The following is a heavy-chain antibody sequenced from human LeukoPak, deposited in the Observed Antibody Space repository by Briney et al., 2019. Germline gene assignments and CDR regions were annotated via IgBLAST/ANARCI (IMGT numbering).Heavy chain of an antibody. CDR1: GGTFGSYA. D-gene: IGHD1-26*01. Sequence: GASVKVSCKASGGTFGSYAISWVRQAPGQGLEWMGRIIPILGIANYAQKFQGRVTITADKSTSTAYMELSSLRSEDTAVYYCARDLVIVGATRTDYWGQGTLVTVSS. V-gene: IGHV1-69*04. J-gene: IGHJ4*02. CDR2: IIPILGIA. CDR3: ARDLVIVGATRTDY.